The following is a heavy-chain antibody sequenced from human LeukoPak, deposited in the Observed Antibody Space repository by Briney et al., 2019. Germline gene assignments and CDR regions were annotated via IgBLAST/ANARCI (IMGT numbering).Heavy chain of an antibody. CDR2: ISPYNGNT. J-gene: IGHJ4*02. V-gene: IGHV1-18*01. Sequence: ASEKVSCKASGYDFTSVGITWVRQAAGQGLEWMGWISPYNGNTRYVQKLQGRVTMTTDTSTSTAYMELRSLRFDDTAVYYCARAGSGSGWYFDYWGQGTLVTVSS. D-gene: IGHD6-19*01. CDR3: ARAGSGSGWYFDY. CDR1: GYDFTSVG.